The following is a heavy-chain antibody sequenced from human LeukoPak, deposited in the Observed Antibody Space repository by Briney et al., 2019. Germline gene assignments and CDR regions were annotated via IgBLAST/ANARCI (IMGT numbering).Heavy chain of an antibody. Sequence: GGSLTLPCSASGLTFSNAWVSWVRPAPGKGREWVGLIKSKSDGGTVDYIAPVNGRFAISRDDAKKALYLQMNSLKTEDTAVYYCSTDLHDYWGQGTLVTISS. J-gene: IGHJ4*02. V-gene: IGHV3-15*01. CDR1: GLTFSNAW. CDR2: IKSKSDGGTV. CDR3: STDLHDY.